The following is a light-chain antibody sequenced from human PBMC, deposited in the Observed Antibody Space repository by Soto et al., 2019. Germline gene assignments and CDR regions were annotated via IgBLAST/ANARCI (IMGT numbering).Light chain of an antibody. J-gene: IGLJ1*01. Sequence: QSALTQSASVSGSPGQSIAMSCTGTSSVVGTHNFVSWYQQHPGKAPKLIIYDVSNRPSGVPDRFFGSKSGNTASLTISGLQAEDEADYYCSSFTTTNTYVFGTGTKVTVL. CDR1: SSVVGTHNF. CDR3: SSFTTTNTYV. V-gene: IGLV2-14*03. CDR2: DVS.